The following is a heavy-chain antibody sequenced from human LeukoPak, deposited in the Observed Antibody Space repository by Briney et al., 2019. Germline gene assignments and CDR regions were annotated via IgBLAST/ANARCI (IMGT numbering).Heavy chain of an antibody. CDR2: ISSSGSTI. CDR1: GFTFSSYE. D-gene: IGHD3-16*02. J-gene: IGHJ5*02. CDR3: ASPAWGTFGGVIA. V-gene: IGHV3-48*03. Sequence: SGGSLRLSCAASGFTFSSYEMNWVRQAPGKGLEWVSYISSSGSTIYYADSVKGRFTISRDNAKNSLYLQMNSLRAEDTAVYYCASPAWGTFGGVIAWGQGTLVTVSS.